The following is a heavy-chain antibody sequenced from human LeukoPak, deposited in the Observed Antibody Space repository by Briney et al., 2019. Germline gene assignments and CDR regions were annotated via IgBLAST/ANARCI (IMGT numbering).Heavy chain of an antibody. V-gene: IGHV3-30-3*01. CDR1: GFTFSSYA. Sequence: GGSLRLSCAASGFTFSSYAMHWVRQAPGTGLEWVAVISYDGSNKYYADSVKGRFTISRDNSKNTLYLQMNSLRAEDTAVYYCARGSGGDRYFDYWGQGTLVTVSS. D-gene: IGHD2-21*02. CDR3: ARGSGGDRYFDY. CDR2: ISYDGSNK. J-gene: IGHJ4*02.